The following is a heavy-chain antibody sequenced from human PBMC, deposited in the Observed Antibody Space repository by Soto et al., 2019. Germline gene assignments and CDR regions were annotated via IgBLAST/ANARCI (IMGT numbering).Heavy chain of an antibody. D-gene: IGHD3-10*01. J-gene: IGHJ6*02. CDR1: GGTLSSYA. Sequence: QVQLVQSGAEVKKPGSSVKVSCKASGGTLSSYAIRWVRQAPGQGLEWMGGIIPIFGTANYAQKFQGRVTITADESTSTAYMELSSLRSEDTAVYYCARNNVRGVINGGMDVWGQGTTVTVSS. CDR2: IIPIFGTA. CDR3: ARNNVRGVINGGMDV. V-gene: IGHV1-69*01.